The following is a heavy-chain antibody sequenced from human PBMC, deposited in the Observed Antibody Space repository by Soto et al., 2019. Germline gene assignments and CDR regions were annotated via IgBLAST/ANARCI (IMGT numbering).Heavy chain of an antibody. J-gene: IGHJ4*02. D-gene: IGHD5-12*01. Sequence: QVQLQESGPGLVKPSQTLSLTCTVSGGSISSGDYYWNWIRQPPGKGLEWIGYIYYSGGTHYNPSLQNRVTISVDPSKNLLSLMLSSVTAADTAVYYCARDVVATIRGDHYFDYWGQGALVTVSS. CDR2: IYYSGGT. CDR3: ARDVVATIRGDHYFDY. CDR1: GGSISSGDYY. V-gene: IGHV4-30-4*01.